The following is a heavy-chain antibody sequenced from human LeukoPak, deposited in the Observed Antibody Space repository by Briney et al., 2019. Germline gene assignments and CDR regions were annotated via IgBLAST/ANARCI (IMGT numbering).Heavy chain of an antibody. V-gene: IGHV1-46*01. CDR1: GYTFTSYY. Sequence: ASVKVPCKASGYTFTSYYMHWVRQAPGQGLEWMGIINPSGGSTSYAQKFQGRVTMTRDTSTSTVYMELSSLRSEDTAVYYCARARLQGNYFDYWGQGTLVTVSS. J-gene: IGHJ4*02. CDR2: INPSGGST. D-gene: IGHD4-11*01. CDR3: ARARLQGNYFDY.